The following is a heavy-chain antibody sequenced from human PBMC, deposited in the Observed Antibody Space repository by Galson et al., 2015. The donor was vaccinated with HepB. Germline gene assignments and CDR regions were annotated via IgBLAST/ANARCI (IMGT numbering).Heavy chain of an antibody. J-gene: IGHJ6*02. V-gene: IGHV3-30*04. Sequence: SLRLSCAASGFIFSSYAMHWVRQAPGKGLEWVALISYEGSNKYYADSVAGRFTIYRDNSKNTVYLQMNSLRGEDTAVYYCAKVGYSGSTWNSDYYGLEVWGQGTTVTVSS. CDR1: GFIFSSYA. CDR2: ISYEGSNK. CDR3: AKVGYSGSTWNSDYYGLEV. D-gene: IGHD2-15*01.